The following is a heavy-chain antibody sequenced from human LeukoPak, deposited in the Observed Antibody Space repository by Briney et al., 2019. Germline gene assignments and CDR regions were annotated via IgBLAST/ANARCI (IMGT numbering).Heavy chain of an antibody. D-gene: IGHD3-9*01. CDR3: ARAYYDILTGYYIPPLYDAFDI. CDR2: ISGSSTTI. J-gene: IGHJ3*02. CDR1: GFTFSSYG. Sequence: GGSLRLSCAASGFTFSSYGMYWVRQAPGKGLEWLSYISGSSTTIYYVDSVKGRFTISRDNAKNSQFLQMNSLRAEDTAVYYCARAYYDILTGYYIPPLYDAFDIWGQGTMVTVSS. V-gene: IGHV3-48*01.